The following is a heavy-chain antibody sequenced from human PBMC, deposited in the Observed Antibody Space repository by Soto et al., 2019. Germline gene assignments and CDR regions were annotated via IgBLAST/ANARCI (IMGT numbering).Heavy chain of an antibody. CDR3: TRHLADC. V-gene: IGHV3-73*01. CDR2: IRSKSNNYAT. Sequence: EVQLGESGGGLVQPGGSLKLSCAASGFTVSDSAMHWVRQASGKGLEWVGRIRSKSNNYATEYAASVKGRFTISRDDSRNTAYLQMNSLKTEDTAVYYCTRHLADCWGQGTLVTVSS. J-gene: IGHJ4*02. CDR1: GFTVSDSA. D-gene: IGHD3-3*02.